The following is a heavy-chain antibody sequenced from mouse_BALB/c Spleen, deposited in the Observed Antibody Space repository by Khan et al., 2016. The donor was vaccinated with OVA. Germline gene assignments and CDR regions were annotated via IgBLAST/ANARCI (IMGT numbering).Heavy chain of an antibody. CDR2: INPSTGYT. J-gene: IGHJ2*01. V-gene: IGHV1-7*01. Sequence: QVQLQQSGAELAKPGASVKMSCKASGYTFINYWILWVKQRPGQGLEWIGYINPSTGYTEYNQNFKDKATLSADKSSSTAYMQLSSLTSEDAAVYYCARRGLRWYFDYWGQGTTLTGSS. D-gene: IGHD1-1*01. CDR1: GYTFINYW. CDR3: ARRGLRWYFDY.